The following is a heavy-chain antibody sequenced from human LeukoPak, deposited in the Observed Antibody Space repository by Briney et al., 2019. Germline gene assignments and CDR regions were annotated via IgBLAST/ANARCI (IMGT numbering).Heavy chain of an antibody. Sequence: GGSLRLSCAASGFTFSSYAMHWVRQAPGKGLEWVAVISYDGSNKYYADSVKGRFTISRDNSKNTLYLQMNSLRAEDTAVYYCAKDGSAVGDYWGQGTLVTVSS. CDR3: AKDGSAVGDY. CDR1: GFTFSSYA. V-gene: IGHV3-30-3*01. D-gene: IGHD1-26*01. J-gene: IGHJ4*02. CDR2: ISYDGSNK.